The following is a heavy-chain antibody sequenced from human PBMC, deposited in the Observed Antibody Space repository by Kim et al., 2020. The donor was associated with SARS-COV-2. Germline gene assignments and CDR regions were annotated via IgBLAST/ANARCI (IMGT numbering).Heavy chain of an antibody. Sequence: GGSLRLSCAASGFTFSSYGMHWVRQAPGKGLEWVAIISYDGSNKYYADSVKGRFTISRDNSKNTLYLQMNSLRAEDTAVYYCAKESWSSKGDFDYWGQGT. CDR3: AKESWSSKGDFDY. J-gene: IGHJ4*02. V-gene: IGHV3-30*18. D-gene: IGHD1-26*01. CDR2: ISYDGSNK. CDR1: GFTFSSYG.